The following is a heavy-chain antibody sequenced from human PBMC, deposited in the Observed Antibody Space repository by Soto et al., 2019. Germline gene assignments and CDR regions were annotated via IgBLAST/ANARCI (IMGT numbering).Heavy chain of an antibody. CDR1: GGSISSYY. V-gene: IGHV4-59*01. CDR3: ARSRMAAPNDY. D-gene: IGHD6-19*01. J-gene: IGHJ4*01. CDR2: IYYSGST. Sequence: PSGTLSLTCTVSGGSISSYYWSWVRQPPGRGLEWIGYIYYSGSTKYSPSLKSRVTISLDTSKNQFSLKLSSVTAADTAVYYCARSRMAAPNDYWGQGTLVTVSS.